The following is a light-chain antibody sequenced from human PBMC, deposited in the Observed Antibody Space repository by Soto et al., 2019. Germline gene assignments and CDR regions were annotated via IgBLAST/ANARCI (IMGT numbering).Light chain of an antibody. J-gene: IGKJ3*01. Sequence: DKLMSQSPATLSVSPGERVTLSCRASQSVSSNLAWYQQKPGQAPRLLIYGASTRATAIPARFSGGGSGTDFTLTISSLEPEDFAVYYCQQRSNWPPTFGPGTKVDIK. CDR2: GAS. CDR1: QSVSSN. V-gene: IGKV3-15*01. CDR3: QQRSNWPPT.